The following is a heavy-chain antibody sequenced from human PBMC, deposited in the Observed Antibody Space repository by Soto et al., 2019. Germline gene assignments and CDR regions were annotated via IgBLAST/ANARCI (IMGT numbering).Heavy chain of an antibody. CDR3: AHTLLATVVIEPYFDY. V-gene: IGHV2-5*02. CDR1: GFSLSTSGVG. Sequence: QITLKESGPTLVKPTQTLTLTCTFSGFSLSTSGVGVGWIRQPPGKALEWLALIYWDDDKRYSPSLKSSLTITKDTSKNQVVLTMANMDSGETGKYYGAHTLLATVVIEPYFDYWGQGALVTVSA. D-gene: IGHD4-17*01. J-gene: IGHJ4*02. CDR2: IYWDDDK.